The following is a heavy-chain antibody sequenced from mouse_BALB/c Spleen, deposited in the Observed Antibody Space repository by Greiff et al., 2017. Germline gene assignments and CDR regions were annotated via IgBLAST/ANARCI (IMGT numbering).Heavy chain of an antibody. J-gene: IGHJ2*01. CDR3: ARLLPKNYFDY. CDR1: GFNIKDTY. Sequence: EVKVVESGAELVKPGASVKLSCTASGFNIKDTYMHWVKQRPEQGLEWIGRIDPANGNTKYDPKFQGKATITADTSSNTAYLQLSSLTSEDTAVYYCARLLPKNYFDYWGQGTTLTVSS. V-gene: IGHV14-3*02. D-gene: IGHD5-5*01. CDR2: IDPANGNT.